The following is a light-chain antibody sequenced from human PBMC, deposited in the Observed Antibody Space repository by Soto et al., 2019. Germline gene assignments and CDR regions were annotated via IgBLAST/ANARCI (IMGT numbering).Light chain of an antibody. V-gene: IGKV1-39*01. CDR1: QSISSY. CDR2: AAS. CDR3: QQSYSTPR. Sequence: DIPMTQSPSSLSASVGDRVTITCRASQSISSYLNWYQQKPGKAPKLLIYAASSLQSGVPSRFSGSGSGTDFTLTISSLQPEDFANYYCQQSYSTPRFGPGTKVDIK. J-gene: IGKJ3*01.